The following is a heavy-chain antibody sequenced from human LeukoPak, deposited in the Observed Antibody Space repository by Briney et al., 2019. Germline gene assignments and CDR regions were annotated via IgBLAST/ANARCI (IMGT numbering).Heavy chain of an antibody. CDR1: GVLIDKAS. Sequence: PAETLSLSCAASGVLIDKASIYFVRQAPETGEKWLGHIKPKTDDGTTDYTRSVKGRFTISRDDSRDTLYLQMNGLNTEDTGIYFCTSSLNLVLGELLGYWGQGTLVTVSS. J-gene: IGHJ4*02. CDR3: TSSLNLVLGELLGY. V-gene: IGHV3-15*01. D-gene: IGHD3-16*01. CDR2: IKPKTDDGTT.